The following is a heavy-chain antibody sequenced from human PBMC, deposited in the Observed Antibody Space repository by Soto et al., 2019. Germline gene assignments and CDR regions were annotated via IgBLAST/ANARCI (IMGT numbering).Heavy chain of an antibody. Sequence: QVELQESGPGLVKPSETLSLTCKVSGASVSSGSYYWSWIRQPPGKGLEWIGYIYYTGTSGYNPSLKSRVTISIDTSKNQISLNLNSVTAADTAVYYCARALSTNEGWFDPWGQGRLVTVSS. CDR1: GASVSSGSYY. D-gene: IGHD2-8*01. CDR2: IYYTGTS. CDR3: ARALSTNEGWFDP. V-gene: IGHV4-61*01. J-gene: IGHJ5*02.